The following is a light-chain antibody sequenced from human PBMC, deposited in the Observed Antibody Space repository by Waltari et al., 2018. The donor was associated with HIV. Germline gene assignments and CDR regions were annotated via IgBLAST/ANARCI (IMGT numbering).Light chain of an antibody. CDR1: NSNVGKNY. Sequence: QSGLRQPPSTSRPPGQRVVISCSGSNSNVGKNYVSWFHQLPGAAPSLLIYRNDRRPSGVPHRVTAAKSGPSASLVISGLRSDDEAEYFCASWDDALSSWLVGGGTKLTVL. J-gene: IGLJ6*01. CDR3: ASWDDALSSWL. V-gene: IGLV1-47*01. CDR2: RND.